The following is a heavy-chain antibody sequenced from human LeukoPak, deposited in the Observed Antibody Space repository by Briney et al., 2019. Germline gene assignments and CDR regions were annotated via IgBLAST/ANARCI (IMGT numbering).Heavy chain of an antibody. Sequence: SETLSLTCTVSGGFISSYYWSWIRQPPGKGLEWIGYIYYSGSTNYNPSLKGRVTISVDTSKNQFSLKLSSVTAADTAVYYCAREPFNYMDVWGKGTTVTISS. V-gene: IGHV4-59*01. CDR3: AREPFNYMDV. J-gene: IGHJ6*03. CDR1: GGFISSYY. CDR2: IYYSGST.